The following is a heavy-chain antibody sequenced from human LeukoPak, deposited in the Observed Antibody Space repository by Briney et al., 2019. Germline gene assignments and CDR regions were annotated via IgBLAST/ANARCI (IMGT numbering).Heavy chain of an antibody. CDR2: IYYSGST. CDR1: GGSISSGGYY. J-gene: IGHJ3*02. Sequence: SQTLSLTCTVSGGSISSGGYYWSWIRQHPGKGLEWIGYIYYSGSTYYNPSLKSRVTISVDTSKNQFSLKLSSVTAADTAVYYCAKDRGYSYGYPDALDIWGQGTMVTVSS. V-gene: IGHV4-31*03. CDR3: AKDRGYSYGYPDALDI. D-gene: IGHD5-18*01.